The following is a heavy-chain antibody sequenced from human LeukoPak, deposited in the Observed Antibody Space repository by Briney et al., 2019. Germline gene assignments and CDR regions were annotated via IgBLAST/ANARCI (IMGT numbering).Heavy chain of an antibody. D-gene: IGHD6-19*01. CDR3: ARFGYSGWNIEN. V-gene: IGHV3-7*01. Sequence: PAGYLRLSCSASGFNFRAFWMTWVRQAPGQGREGVVDINQGGGAKYYVDSVKGRFTISRDDAESSLYLQMNRLTDENTAVYFCARFGYSGWNIENWGQGTLVTVSS. J-gene: IGHJ4*02. CDR2: INQGGGAK. CDR1: GFNFRAFW.